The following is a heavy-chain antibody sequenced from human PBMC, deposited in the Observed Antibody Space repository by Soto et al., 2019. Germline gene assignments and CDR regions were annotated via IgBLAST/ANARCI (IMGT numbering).Heavy chain of an antibody. CDR3: ARAFTRWRTGPHWKLFDS. Sequence: SETLSLTCTVSGGSISSYYWSWIRQPPGKGLEWIGYIYYSGSTNYNPSLKSRVTISVDTSKKEFSLKLSSVTAADTAVYYCARAFTRWRTGPHWKLFDSWGQGTLVTVSS. J-gene: IGHJ4*02. CDR1: GGSISSYY. V-gene: IGHV4-59*12. D-gene: IGHD1-1*01. CDR2: IYYSGST.